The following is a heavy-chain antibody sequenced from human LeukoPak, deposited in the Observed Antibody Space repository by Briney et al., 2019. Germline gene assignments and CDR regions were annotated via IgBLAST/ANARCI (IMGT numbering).Heavy chain of an antibody. J-gene: IGHJ6*02. CDR2: INHSEST. CDR1: GGSFSGYY. Sequence: SETLSLTCGVYGGSFSGYYWSWSRQPPGKGLEWVGEINHSESTNNNPSLKRRVTISLDTSKSQFFLKLSSVTAADTAVYYCARGRPGYFESSGYYKHYYSYDMDVWGQGTTVTVFS. V-gene: IGHV4-34*01. D-gene: IGHD3-22*01. CDR3: ARGRPGYFESSGYYKHYYSYDMDV.